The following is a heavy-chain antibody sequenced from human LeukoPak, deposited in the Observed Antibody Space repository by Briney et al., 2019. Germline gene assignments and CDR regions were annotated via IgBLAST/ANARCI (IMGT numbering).Heavy chain of an antibody. D-gene: IGHD5-18*01. J-gene: IGHJ4*02. CDR1: GYTFTGYY. CDR2: INPNSGGT. V-gene: IGHV1-2*02. CDR3: ARLDTATAGFNY. Sequence: GASVKVSCKASGYTFTGYYMHWVRQAPGHGLEWIGWINPNSGGTNYAQKFQGRVTMTRDTSISTAYMELSRLRSDDTAVYYCARLDTATAGFNYWGQGTLVTVSS.